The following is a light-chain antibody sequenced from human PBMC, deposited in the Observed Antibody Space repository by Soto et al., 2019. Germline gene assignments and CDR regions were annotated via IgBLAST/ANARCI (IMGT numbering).Light chain of an antibody. V-gene: IGKV3-20*01. Sequence: EIVLTQSPGTLSLSPGERATLSCRASQSVSSSYLAWYQQKPGQAPRLHIYGASSRATGIPDRFSGSGSGTDFTLTISRLEPEDFAVYYCQQYGSSQTWTFGQGTKVDIK. CDR1: QSVSSSY. CDR2: GAS. CDR3: QQYGSSQTWT. J-gene: IGKJ1*01.